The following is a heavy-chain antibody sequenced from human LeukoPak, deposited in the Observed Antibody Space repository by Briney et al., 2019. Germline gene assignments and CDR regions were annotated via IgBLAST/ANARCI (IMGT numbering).Heavy chain of an antibody. CDR3: ARDKISINAFDM. J-gene: IGHJ3*02. V-gene: IGHV4-59*11. CDR2: ISYIGST. CDR1: DASISGHY. D-gene: IGHD1-14*01. Sequence: NTSETLSLTCTVPDASISGHYLTWIRQPPGKGLEWIGYISYIGSTNYNPSLKSRVTISVDTSKNQFSLKLSSVTAADTAVYYCARDKISINAFDMWGQGTMVTVSS.